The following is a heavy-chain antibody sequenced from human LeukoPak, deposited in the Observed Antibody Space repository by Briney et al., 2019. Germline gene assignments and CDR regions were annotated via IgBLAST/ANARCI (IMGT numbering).Heavy chain of an antibody. D-gene: IGHD3-22*01. V-gene: IGHV3-7*04. CDR2: IKQDGSEK. CDR1: GFTFSTYW. CDR3: ARAPLYDKDAFDI. Sequence: GGSLRLSCAASGFTFSTYWMSWVRQAPGKGLDWVANIKQDGSEKYYVDSVKGRFAISRDNAKNSLYLQMTSLRAEDTAVYYCARAPLYDKDAFDIWGQGTMVTVSS. J-gene: IGHJ3*02.